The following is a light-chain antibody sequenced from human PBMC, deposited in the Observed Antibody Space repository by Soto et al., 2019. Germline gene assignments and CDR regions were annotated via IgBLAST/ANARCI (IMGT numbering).Light chain of an antibody. CDR1: SSDVGGYNY. CDR3: SSYTSSSPYV. V-gene: IGLV2-14*01. Sequence: QSALTQPASASGSPGQSITISCTGTSSDVGGYNYVSWYQQHPGKAPKLMIYDVNNRPSGVSNRFSGSKSGNTASLTISGLQAEDEADYYCSSYTSSSPYVFGTGTKLTVL. CDR2: DVN. J-gene: IGLJ1*01.